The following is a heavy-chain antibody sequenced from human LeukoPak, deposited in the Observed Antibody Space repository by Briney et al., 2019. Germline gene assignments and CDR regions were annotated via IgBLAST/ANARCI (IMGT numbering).Heavy chain of an antibody. CDR2: IYYSGST. Sequence: SETLSLTCTVSGGSISGSYYWSWIRQPPGKGLEWIGYIYYSGSTNYNPSLESRITISVDTSKNQFSLELISVTAADTAVYYCARLRYSSSWFRWDYWGQGTLVTVSS. J-gene: IGHJ4*02. CDR1: GGSISGSYY. V-gene: IGHV4-59*08. D-gene: IGHD6-13*01. CDR3: ARLRYSSSWFRWDY.